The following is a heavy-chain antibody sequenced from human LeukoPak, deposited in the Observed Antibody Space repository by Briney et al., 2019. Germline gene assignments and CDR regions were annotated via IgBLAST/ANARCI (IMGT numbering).Heavy chain of an antibody. J-gene: IGHJ5*02. CDR2: MNPNSGNT. Sequence: ASVKVSCKASGYTFTSYGINWVRQATGQGLEWMGWMNPNSGNTGYAQKFQGRVTMTRNTSISTAYMELSSLRSEDTAVYYCARAPPKRTNWFDPWGQGTLVTVSS. V-gene: IGHV1-8*02. CDR1: GYTFTSYG. CDR3: ARAPPKRTNWFDP. D-gene: IGHD1-1*01.